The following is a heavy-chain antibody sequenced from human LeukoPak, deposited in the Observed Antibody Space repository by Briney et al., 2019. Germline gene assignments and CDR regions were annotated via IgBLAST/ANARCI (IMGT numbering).Heavy chain of an antibody. J-gene: IGHJ4*02. CDR1: GFTFSSYS. Sequence: GGSLRLSCAASGFTFSSYSMNWVRQAPGKGLEWVSSISSSSSYIYYADSVKGRFTISRDNAKNSLYLQMNSLRAEDTAVYYCARDFSCGGDCYSPKLSPYFDYWGQGTLVTVSS. CDR3: ARDFSCGGDCYSPKLSPYFDY. V-gene: IGHV3-21*01. CDR2: ISSSSSYI. D-gene: IGHD2-21*02.